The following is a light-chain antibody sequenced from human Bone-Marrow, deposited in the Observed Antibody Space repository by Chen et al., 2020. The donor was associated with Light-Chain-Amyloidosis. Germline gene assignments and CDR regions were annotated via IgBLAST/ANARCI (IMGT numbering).Light chain of an antibody. CDR3: LQDYNYPRP. V-gene: IGKV1-6*01. CDR1: QDIRNE. CDR2: GAS. Sequence: AIQMTQSPSSLSASVGYRVTITCRASQDIRNELSWYQQRPGKAPKLLIYGASTLQSGVPSRISGGGSGTDFTLTISSLKPEDLATYFCLQDYNYPRPFGQGTRVEI. J-gene: IGKJ1*01.